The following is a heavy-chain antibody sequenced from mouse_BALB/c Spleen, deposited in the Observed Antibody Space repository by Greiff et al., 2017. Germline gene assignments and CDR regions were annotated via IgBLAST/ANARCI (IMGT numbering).Heavy chain of an antibody. V-gene: IGHV5-6-5*01. D-gene: IGHD2-14*01. Sequence: EVMLVESGGGLVKPGGSLKLSCAASGFTFSSYAMSWVRQTPEKRLEWVASISSGGSTYYPDSVKGRFTISRDNARNILYLQMSSLRSEDTAMYYCARGQGYGNYYAMDYWGQGTSVTVSS. CDR1: GFTFSSYA. CDR2: ISSGGST. J-gene: IGHJ4*01. CDR3: ARGQGYGNYYAMDY.